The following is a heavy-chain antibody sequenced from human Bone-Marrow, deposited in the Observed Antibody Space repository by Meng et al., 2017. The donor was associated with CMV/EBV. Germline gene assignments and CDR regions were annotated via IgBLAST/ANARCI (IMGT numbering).Heavy chain of an antibody. J-gene: IGHJ4*02. CDR2: IKSKTDGGTT. Sequence: FTFSNAWMNWVRQAPGKGLEWVGRIKSKTDGGTTDYAAPVKGRFTISRDDSKNTLYLQMNSLKTEDTAVYYCTTDPNYDFWSAFFDYWGQGTLVTVSS. V-gene: IGHV3-15*07. CDR3: TTDPNYDFWSAFFDY. D-gene: IGHD3-3*01. CDR1: FTFSNAW.